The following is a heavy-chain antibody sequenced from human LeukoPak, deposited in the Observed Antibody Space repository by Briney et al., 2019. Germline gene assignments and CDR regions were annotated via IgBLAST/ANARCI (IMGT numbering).Heavy chain of an antibody. CDR1: GGSFSGYY. V-gene: IGHV4-34*01. CDR2: INHSGST. Sequence: SETLSLTCAVYGGSFSGYYWSWIRQPPGKGLEWIGAINHSGSTNYNPSLKSRVTISVDTSKNQFSLKLSSVTSADTAVYYCAPYTVVRGVVRSFDLWGRGTLVTVSS. J-gene: IGHJ2*01. D-gene: IGHD3-10*01. CDR3: APYTVVRGVVRSFDL.